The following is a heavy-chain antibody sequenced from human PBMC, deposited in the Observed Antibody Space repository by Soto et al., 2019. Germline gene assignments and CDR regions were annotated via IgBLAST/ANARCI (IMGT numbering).Heavy chain of an antibody. CDR3: ARDKASGSITMVRGVIKWFDP. CDR2: ISAYNGNT. D-gene: IGHD3-10*01. J-gene: IGHJ5*02. CDR1: GYTFTSYG. V-gene: IGHV1-18*01. Sequence: QVQLVQSGAEVKKPGASVKVSCKASGYTFTSYGISWVRQAPGQGLEWMGWISAYNGNTNYAQKLQGRVTMTTDTSTSTAYMELRSLRSDDTAVYYCARDKASGSITMVRGVIKWFDPWGQGTLVTVSS.